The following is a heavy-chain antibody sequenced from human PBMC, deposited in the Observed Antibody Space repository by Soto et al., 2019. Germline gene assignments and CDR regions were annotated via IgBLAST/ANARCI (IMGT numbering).Heavy chain of an antibody. CDR2: IYYSGST. CDR3: ARLVGSSWYGWFDP. J-gene: IGHJ5*02. Sequence: ASETLSLTCTVSGGSISSSSYYWGWIRQPPGKGLEWIGSIYYSGSTYYNPSLKSRVTISVDTSKNQFSLKLSSVTAADTAVYYCARLVGSSWYGWFDPWGQGTLVTVSS. D-gene: IGHD6-13*01. CDR1: GGSISSSSYY. V-gene: IGHV4-39*01.